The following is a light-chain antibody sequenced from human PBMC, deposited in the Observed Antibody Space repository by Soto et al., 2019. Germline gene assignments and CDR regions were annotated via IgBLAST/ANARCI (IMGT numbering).Light chain of an antibody. Sequence: AIQMTQSPSSLSASEGDRVTITCRASQDIRDELAWYQQRPGEAPKLLIFAASTLQSGVPSRFSSRGSGTDFTLPLSSRRPEDSATYYCLQDYNYPRTFGQGTKGKSN. CDR3: LQDYNYPRT. J-gene: IGKJ1*01. CDR2: AAS. V-gene: IGKV1-6*01. CDR1: QDIRDE.